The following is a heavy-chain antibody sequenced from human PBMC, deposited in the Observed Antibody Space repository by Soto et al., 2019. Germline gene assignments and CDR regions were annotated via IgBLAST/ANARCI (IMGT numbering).Heavy chain of an antibody. CDR1: GFTFSSYT. V-gene: IGHV3-48*04. Sequence: GGSLRLSCAASGFTFSSYTLSWVRQAPGKGLEWVSYISSNSSNTNYADSVKGRFTISRDNAKNSLYLQMNSLRAEDTAVYYCASTLVAPGYWGQGTLVTVSS. CDR2: ISSNSSNT. J-gene: IGHJ4*02. CDR3: ASTLVAPGY. D-gene: IGHD5-12*01.